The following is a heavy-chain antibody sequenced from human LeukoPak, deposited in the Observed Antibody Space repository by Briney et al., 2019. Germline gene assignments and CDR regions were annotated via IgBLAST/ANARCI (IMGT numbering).Heavy chain of an antibody. CDR3: AKPIIATTGKRGFEY. CDR2: ITPSGGNS. Sequence: GGSLRLSCAASGFTFTTYAMSWVRQAPGKGLEWVSAITPSGGNSYYADSVKGRFAISRDNSKNTLYLQMNSLRVEDTAVYYCAKPIIATTGKRGFEYWGQGTLVPVSS. D-gene: IGHD6-13*01. J-gene: IGHJ4*02. CDR1: GFTFTTYA. V-gene: IGHV3-23*01.